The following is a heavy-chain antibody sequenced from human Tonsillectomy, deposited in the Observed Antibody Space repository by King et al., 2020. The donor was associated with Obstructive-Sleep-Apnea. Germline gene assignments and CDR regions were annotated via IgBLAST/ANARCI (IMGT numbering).Heavy chain of an antibody. CDR1: GFIFSSYA. CDR2: ISHSGSNK. CDR3: ARDTGGGDSAYYFDF. J-gene: IGHJ4*02. V-gene: IGHV3-30*04. Sequence: VQLVESGGGVVQPGKSLKLSCAASGFIFSSYAFHWVRQAPGKGLEWVAVISHSGSNKYYADSVKGRFTISSDNSRNTLYLQMNSLRAEDTAIYYCARDTGGGDSAYYFDFWGQGTLVTVSS. D-gene: IGHD2-21*02.